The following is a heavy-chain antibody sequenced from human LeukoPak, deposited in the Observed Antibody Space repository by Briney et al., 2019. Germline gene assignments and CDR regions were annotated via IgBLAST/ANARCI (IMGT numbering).Heavy chain of an antibody. Sequence: SETLSLTCTVSGGSISSYYWSWIRQPPGKGLEWIGSIYYSGSTYYNPSLKSRVTISVDTSKNQFSLKLSSVTAADTAVYYCARLIASYSSGWYYFDYWGQGTLVTVSS. CDR2: IYYSGST. CDR1: GGSISSYY. D-gene: IGHD6-19*01. V-gene: IGHV4-39*01. CDR3: ARLIASYSSGWYYFDY. J-gene: IGHJ4*02.